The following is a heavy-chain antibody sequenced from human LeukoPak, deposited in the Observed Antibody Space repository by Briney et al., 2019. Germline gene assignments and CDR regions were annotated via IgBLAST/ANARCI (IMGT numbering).Heavy chain of an antibody. D-gene: IGHD5-12*01. CDR3: ASSEAEYSGYALTFDY. Sequence: GGSLRLSCAASGFTFSSYSMNWVRQAPGKGLEWVSSISSSSSYIYYADSVKGRFTISRDNAKNSLYLQMNSLRAEDTAVYYCASSEAEYSGYALTFDYWGQGTLVTVSS. V-gene: IGHV3-21*01. J-gene: IGHJ4*02. CDR2: ISSSSSYI. CDR1: GFTFSSYS.